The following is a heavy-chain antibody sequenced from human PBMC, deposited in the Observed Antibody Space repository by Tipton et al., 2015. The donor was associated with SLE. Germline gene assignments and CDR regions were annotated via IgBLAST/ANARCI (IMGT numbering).Heavy chain of an antibody. CDR1: GFSISGYY. Sequence: GSLRLSCAASGFSISGYYISWIRQAPGKGLEWLSYISGFDNSIDYADSVKGRFTISRDNAKNSVYLQMNSLRAEDTAVYFCARQGEYSHSSGFWFDPWGQGSLVTVSS. V-gene: IGHV3-11*01. CDR3: ARQGEYSHSSGFWFDP. CDR2: ISGFDNSI. D-gene: IGHD2/OR15-2a*01. J-gene: IGHJ5*02.